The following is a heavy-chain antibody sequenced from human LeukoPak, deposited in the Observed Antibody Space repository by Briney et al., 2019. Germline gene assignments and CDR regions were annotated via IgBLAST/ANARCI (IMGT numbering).Heavy chain of an antibody. J-gene: IGHJ4*02. V-gene: IGHV4-39*07. CDR1: GGSISYY. CDR2: IYYTGST. D-gene: IGHD6-19*01. CDR3: ARGLAVAGNYFDY. Sequence: SETLSLTCSVSGGSISYYWVWIRQPPGKGLEWIGSIYYTGSTYYNPSLKSRVTLSLDTSNRRFSLKLNSVTAADTAVYYCARGLAVAGNYFDYWGQGTLVTVSS.